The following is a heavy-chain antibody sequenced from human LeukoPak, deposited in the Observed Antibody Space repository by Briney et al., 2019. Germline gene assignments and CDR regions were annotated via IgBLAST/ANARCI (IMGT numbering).Heavy chain of an antibody. Sequence: GGSLRPSCAASGFTFSSYWMHWVRQAPGKGLVWVSRINSDGSSTSYADSVKGRFTISRDNAKNTLYLQMNSLRAEDTAVYYCARDVPVRYFDWLPQYYFDYWGQGTLVTVSS. CDR2: INSDGSST. D-gene: IGHD3-9*01. V-gene: IGHV3-74*01. CDR3: ARDVPVRYFDWLPQYYFDY. J-gene: IGHJ4*02. CDR1: GFTFSSYW.